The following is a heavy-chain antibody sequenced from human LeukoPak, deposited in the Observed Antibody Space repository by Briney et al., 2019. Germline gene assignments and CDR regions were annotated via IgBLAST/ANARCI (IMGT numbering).Heavy chain of an antibody. CDR2: MYYSGST. J-gene: IGHJ4*02. D-gene: IGHD3-3*01. Sequence: SETLSLTCTVSGGSISSSGYYWGWIRQPPGKGLEWIGSMYYSGSTYYNPSLKSRVTISVDTSKNHFSLKLSSVTAADTAVYYCARDFRGGYDFWSGYYTPYYFDYWGQGTLVTV. V-gene: IGHV4-39*07. CDR1: GGSISSSGYY. CDR3: ARDFRGGYDFWSGYYTPYYFDY.